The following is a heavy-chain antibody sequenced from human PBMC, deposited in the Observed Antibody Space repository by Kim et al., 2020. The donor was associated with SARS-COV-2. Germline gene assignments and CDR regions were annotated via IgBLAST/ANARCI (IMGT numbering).Heavy chain of an antibody. V-gene: IGHV3-30*02. J-gene: IGHJ6*02. Sequence: LKVRFTIYRDYSKNTLYLQMNSLTAEDTAVYYCAKQGYRFELNTYYGMDLWGQGTTVTVSS. D-gene: IGHD5-12*01. CDR3: AKQGYRFELNTYYGMDL.